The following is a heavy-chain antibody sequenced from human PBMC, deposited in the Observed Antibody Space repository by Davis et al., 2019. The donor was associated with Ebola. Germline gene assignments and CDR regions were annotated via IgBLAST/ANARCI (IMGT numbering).Heavy chain of an antibody. J-gene: IGHJ4*02. CDR1: AYPLPELS. D-gene: IGHD3-22*01. CDR2: FDPEDGET. Sequence: ASVKVSCKVSAYPLPELSMHWVRQAPGKGLEWMGGFDPEDGETIYAEKFQGRVTMTEDSSTDTAYMELSSLRSEDTAVYYCAIDRLTYYDSSGYFIYWGQGTLVTVSS. CDR3: AIDRLTYYDSSGYFIY. V-gene: IGHV1-24*01.